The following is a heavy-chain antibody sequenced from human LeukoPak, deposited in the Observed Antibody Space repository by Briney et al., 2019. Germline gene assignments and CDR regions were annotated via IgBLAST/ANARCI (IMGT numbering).Heavy chain of an antibody. J-gene: IGHJ4*02. V-gene: IGHV1-46*01. CDR2: INPSGGST. CDR3: AKDSGSYPRETVGDY. D-gene: IGHD1-26*01. CDR1: GYTFTSYY. Sequence: ASVKVSCKASGYTFTSYYMHWVRQAPGQGLEWMGIINPSGGSTSYAQKFQGRVTMTRDTSTSTVYMELSSLRSEDTALYYCAKDSGSYPRETVGDYWGQGTLVTVSS.